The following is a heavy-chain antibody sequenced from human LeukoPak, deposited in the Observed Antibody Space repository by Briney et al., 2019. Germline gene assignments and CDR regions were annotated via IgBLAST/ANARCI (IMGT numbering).Heavy chain of an antibody. J-gene: IGHJ4*02. D-gene: IGHD3-3*01. Sequence: GGSLTLSCAASGFSFSSYGMHWVRQAPGKGLEWVAFIRYDGSNKYYAYSVMARFAISRDNSKNTLYLQMNILRAEDTAGYYCAKSSYYDFWSTIDYWGQRTLVTVSS. V-gene: IGHV3-30*02. CDR3: AKSSYYDFWSTIDY. CDR1: GFSFSSYG. CDR2: IRYDGSNK.